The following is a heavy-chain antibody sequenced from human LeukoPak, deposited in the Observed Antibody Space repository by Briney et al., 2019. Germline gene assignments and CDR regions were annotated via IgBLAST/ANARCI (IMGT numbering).Heavy chain of an antibody. V-gene: IGHV4-30-2*01. CDR2: IYHSGST. CDR3: ARSYYYDSSGYFFDP. CDR1: GGSISSGGYS. J-gene: IGHJ5*02. D-gene: IGHD3-22*01. Sequence: SQTLSLTCAVSGGSISSGGYSWSWIRQPPGKGLEWIGYIYHSGSTYYNPSLKSRVTISVDRSKNQFSLKLSSVTAADTAVYYCARSYYYDSSGYFFDPWGQRTLVTVSS.